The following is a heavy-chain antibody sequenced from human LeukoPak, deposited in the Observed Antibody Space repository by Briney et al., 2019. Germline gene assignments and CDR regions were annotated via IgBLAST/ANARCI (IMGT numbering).Heavy chain of an antibody. D-gene: IGHD3-22*01. CDR3: ARGGAYDSSGYAY. CDR1: GGSFRGYY. CDR2: INHSGST. Sequence: SETLCLTCAVHGGSFRGYYWSWIRQPPGKGLEWMGEINHSGSTNYNPSLKSRCTISVDTSKNQFSLKLSSVTAADTPVYYCARGGAYDSSGYAYWGQGTLVTVSS. J-gene: IGHJ4*02. V-gene: IGHV4-34*01.